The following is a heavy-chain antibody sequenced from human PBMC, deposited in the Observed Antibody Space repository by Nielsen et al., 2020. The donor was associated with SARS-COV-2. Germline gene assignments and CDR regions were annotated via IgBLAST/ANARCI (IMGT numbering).Heavy chain of an antibody. V-gene: IGHV1-3*01. D-gene: IGHD2-2*01. Sequence: ASVKVSCKASGYTFTNYAMHWVRQAPGERLEWMGWINAGNGNTKYSQKFQGRVTMTRDTSASTACMELSSLRSEDTAVYYCARSRGCATTSCYYIDPWGQGTLVTVSS. CDR3: ARSRGCATTSCYYIDP. J-gene: IGHJ5*02. CDR2: INAGNGNT. CDR1: GYTFTNYA.